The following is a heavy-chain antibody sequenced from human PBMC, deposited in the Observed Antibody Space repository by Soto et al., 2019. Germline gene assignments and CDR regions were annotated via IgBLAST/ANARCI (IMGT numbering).Heavy chain of an antibody. J-gene: IGHJ5*02. V-gene: IGHV4-61*01. CDR2: IYYSGST. D-gene: IGHD3-3*01. CDR3: ARGTVFGVVLHP. Sequence: QVQLQESGPGLVKPSETLSLTCTVSGGSVSSGSYYWSWIRQPPGKGLEWIGYIYYSGSTNYNPSLKSRVTISVDTPKNQSSLKLSSVTAADPAVYYCARGTVFGVVLHPWGQGTLVTVSS. CDR1: GGSVSSGSYY.